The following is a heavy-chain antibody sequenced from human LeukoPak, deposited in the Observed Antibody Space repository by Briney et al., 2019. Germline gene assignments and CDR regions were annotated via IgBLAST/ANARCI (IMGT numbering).Heavy chain of an antibody. CDR2: LYTSGSA. J-gene: IGHJ3*02. Sequence: SETLSLTCTVSGGSISSYYWSWIRQPAGKGLEWIGRLYTSGSANYKPSLKSRVTMSVDTSKNQFSLNLRSVTAADTAVYYCARDFNSDSSNWFDDLDAFDIWGQGTMVTVSS. CDR3: ARDFNSDSSNWFDDLDAFDI. D-gene: IGHD6-13*01. CDR1: GGSISSYY. V-gene: IGHV4-4*07.